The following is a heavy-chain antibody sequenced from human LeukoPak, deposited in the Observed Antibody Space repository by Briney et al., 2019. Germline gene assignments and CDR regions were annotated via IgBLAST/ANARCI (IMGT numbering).Heavy chain of an antibody. CDR2: MYTSGTN. J-gene: IGHJ4*02. CDR3: ARTASGYYLFDC. Sequence: SQTLSLTCTVSGGSIRSGSYYWNWIRQPAGKGVEWIGRMYTSGTNNYNPSLKSRVTISVDTSKNQFSLKLSSVTAADTAVYYCARTASGYYLFDCWGQGTLVTVSS. V-gene: IGHV4-61*02. D-gene: IGHD3-22*01. CDR1: GGSIRSGSYY.